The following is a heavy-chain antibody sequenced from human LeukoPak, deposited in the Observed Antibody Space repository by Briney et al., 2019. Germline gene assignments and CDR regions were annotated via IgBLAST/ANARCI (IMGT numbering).Heavy chain of an antibody. CDR2: ISWNSGSI. Sequence: GGSLRLSCAASGFTFDDYAMHWVRHAPGKGLEWVSGISWNSGSIGYADSVKGRFTISRDNAKNSLYLQMNSLRAEDTALYYCAKDMAYYYDSSAAYFDYWGQGTLVTVSS. CDR1: GFTFDDYA. D-gene: IGHD3-22*01. CDR3: AKDMAYYYDSSAAYFDY. J-gene: IGHJ4*02. V-gene: IGHV3-9*01.